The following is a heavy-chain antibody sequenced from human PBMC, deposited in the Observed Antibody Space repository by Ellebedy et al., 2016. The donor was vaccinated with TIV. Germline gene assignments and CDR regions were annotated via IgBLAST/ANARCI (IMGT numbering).Heavy chain of an antibody. D-gene: IGHD3/OR15-3a*01. CDR2: VYHSGST. CDR3: ARTDLRYGMDV. CDR1: GSSISRGYY. Sequence: SETLSLXCRVSGSSISRGYYWGWTRQSPGKGLDWIGNVYHSGSTYYNPSLRSRVTLSLDTSKNSLSLRLSSVTAADTAMYYCARTDLRYGMDVWGQGTTVTVS. J-gene: IGHJ6*02. V-gene: IGHV4-38-2*01.